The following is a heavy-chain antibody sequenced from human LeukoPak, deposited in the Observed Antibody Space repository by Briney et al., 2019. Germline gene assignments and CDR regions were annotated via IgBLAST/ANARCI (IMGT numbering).Heavy chain of an antibody. J-gene: IGHJ5*02. CDR2: ISAENGNT. CDR3: ARTKAPPDPWAWFDP. V-gene: IGHV1-18*01. Sequence: ASVKVSCKASGYTFINYGISWVRQAPGQGLEWMGWISAENGNTGYVENLQGRVTMTTYMELRSLRPDDTAVYYCARTKAPPDPWAWFDPWGQGTLVTV. CDR1: GYTFINYG. D-gene: IGHD1-14*01.